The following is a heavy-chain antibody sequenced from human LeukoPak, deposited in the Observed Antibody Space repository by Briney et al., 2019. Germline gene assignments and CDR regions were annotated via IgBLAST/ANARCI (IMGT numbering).Heavy chain of an antibody. CDR3: VREWFCSSISCYDFRDVGGWYFDY. J-gene: IGHJ4*02. V-gene: IGHV3-48*03. CDR1: AFTFNTFD. Sequence: PGGSLRLSCSVSAFTFNTFDNFAMNWVRQAPGKGLEWISHISSSGSSIHYADSVKGRFTISRDNAKNSLHLQMNNLRAEDTAVYYCVREWFCSSISCYDFRDVGGWYFDYWGQGTLVTVSS. CDR2: ISSSGSSI. D-gene: IGHD2-2*01.